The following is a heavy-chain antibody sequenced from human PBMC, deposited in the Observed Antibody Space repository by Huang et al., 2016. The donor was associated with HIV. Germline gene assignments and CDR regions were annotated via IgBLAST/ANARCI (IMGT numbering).Heavy chain of an antibody. Sequence: QVQLVQSGTEVRKPGASVKVSCKASGYTFTTFGITGVRQAPGQGLEWMGWISPYNGMTEYEPKLRGRITMTKDTSTTTAYMELRTLTSDDTAVYYCARSYGSGNDFLDFWGQGTLVTVSS. CDR2: ISPYNGMT. J-gene: IGHJ3*01. D-gene: IGHD3-10*01. V-gene: IGHV1-18*04. CDR3: ARSYGSGNDFLDF. CDR1: GYTFTTFG.